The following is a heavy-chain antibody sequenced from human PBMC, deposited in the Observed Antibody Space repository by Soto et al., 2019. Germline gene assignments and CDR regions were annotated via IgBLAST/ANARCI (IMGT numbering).Heavy chain of an antibody. J-gene: IGHJ4*02. D-gene: IGHD3-10*01. V-gene: IGHV3-7*01. CDR2: IKQDGGDI. CDR1: GFTFSDYW. CDR3: ARDKGSGDSRFDY. Sequence: GGSLRLSGAASGFTFSDYWMSWVRQAPGKGLEWVANIKQDGGDINYVGTVKGRFANSMDNAKNSLYLQMNSLRAEDTAFYYCARDKGSGDSRFDYWGQGTLVTVSS.